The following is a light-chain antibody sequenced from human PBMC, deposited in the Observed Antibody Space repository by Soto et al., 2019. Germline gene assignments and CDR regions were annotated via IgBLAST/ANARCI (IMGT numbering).Light chain of an antibody. CDR2: NNN. CDR1: SSNIGSSY. CDR3: AAWDDILSGPV. V-gene: IGLV1-47*02. Sequence: SVLIXPPSASGTPGQRVTISCSGSSSNIGSSYVYWYQQLPGMAPKLLIYNNNQRPSGVPDRVSGSKSGTSASLAISGLRSEDEADYYCAAWDDILSGPVFGGGTQLTVL. J-gene: IGLJ2*01.